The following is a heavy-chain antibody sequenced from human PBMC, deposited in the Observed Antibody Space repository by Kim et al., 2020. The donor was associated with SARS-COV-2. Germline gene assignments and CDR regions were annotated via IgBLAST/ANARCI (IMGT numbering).Heavy chain of an antibody. CDR2: ISYDGSNK. V-gene: IGHV3-30*18. D-gene: IGHD2-15*01. CDR1: GFTFSSHG. CDR3: AKAGSGSPAYYYYYMDV. Sequence: GGSLRLSCAASGFTFSSHGMHWVRQAPGKGLEWVAVISYDGSNKYYADSVKGRFTISRDNSKNTLYLQMNSLRAEDTAVYYCAKAGSGSPAYYYYYMDVWGKGTTVTVSS. J-gene: IGHJ6*03.